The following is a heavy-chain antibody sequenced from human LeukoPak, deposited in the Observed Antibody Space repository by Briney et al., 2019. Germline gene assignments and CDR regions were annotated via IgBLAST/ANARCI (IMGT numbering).Heavy chain of an antibody. Sequence: GGSLRLSCAASGFTFSSYAMSWVRQAPGKGLEWVSAISGSGGSTYYADSVKGRFTISRDNSKNTLYLQMKSLSAEDTAVYYCAKVTGSGSYLADAFDISGHGTVVTVSS. CDR1: GFTFSSYA. V-gene: IGHV3-23*01. CDR2: ISGSGGST. D-gene: IGHD3-10*01. CDR3: AKVTGSGSYLADAFDI. J-gene: IGHJ3*02.